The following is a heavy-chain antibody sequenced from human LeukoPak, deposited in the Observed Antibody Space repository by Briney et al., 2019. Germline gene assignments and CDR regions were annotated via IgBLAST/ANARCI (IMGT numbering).Heavy chain of an antibody. J-gene: IGHJ6*03. Sequence: PGGSLRLSCAASGFTFDDYAMHWVRQAPGKGLEWVSGISWNSGSIGYADSVKGRFTISRDNAKNSLYLQMNSLRAEDTALYYCARDRGANPGGHYYYMDVWGKGTTVTVSS. CDR2: ISWNSGSI. D-gene: IGHD3-10*01. CDR1: GFTFDDYA. CDR3: ARDRGANPGGHYYYMDV. V-gene: IGHV3-9*01.